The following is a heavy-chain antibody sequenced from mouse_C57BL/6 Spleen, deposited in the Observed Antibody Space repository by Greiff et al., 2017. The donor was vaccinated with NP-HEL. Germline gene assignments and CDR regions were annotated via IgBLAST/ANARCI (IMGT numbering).Heavy chain of an antibody. J-gene: IGHJ3*01. CDR3: ASPYYGSSPWFAY. D-gene: IGHD1-1*01. CDR1: GFTFSDYG. Sequence: EVQLVESGGGLVKPGGSLKLSCAASGFTFSDYGMHWVRQAPEKGLEWVAYISSGSSTIYYADTVKGRFTISRDNAKNTLFLQMTSLRSEDTAMYYCASPYYGSSPWFAYWGQGTLVTVSA. CDR2: ISSGSSTI. V-gene: IGHV5-17*01.